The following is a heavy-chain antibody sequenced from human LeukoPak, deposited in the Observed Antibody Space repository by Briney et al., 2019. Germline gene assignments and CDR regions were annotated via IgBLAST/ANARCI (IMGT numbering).Heavy chain of an antibody. CDR2: IYYSGST. V-gene: IGHV4-59*12. CDR3: ARGRYDFWSGYFSAHWFDP. J-gene: IGHJ5*02. Sequence: SETLSLTCTVSGGSISSYYWSWIRQPPGKGLEWIGYIYYSGSTNYNPSLKSRVTISVDTSKNQFSLKLSSVTAADTAVYYCARGRYDFWSGYFSAHWFDPWGQGTLVTVSS. CDR1: GGSISSYY. D-gene: IGHD3-3*01.